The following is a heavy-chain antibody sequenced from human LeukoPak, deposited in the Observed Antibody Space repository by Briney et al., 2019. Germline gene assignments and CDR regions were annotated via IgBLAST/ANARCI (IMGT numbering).Heavy chain of an antibody. CDR2: IYYSGST. Sequence: SETLSLTCTVSGGSISSGGYYWSWIRQHPGKGLEWIGYIYYSGSTYYNPSLKSRVTISVDTSKSQFSLKLSSVTAADTAVYYCANAPTVTNWYFDLWGRGTLVTVSS. CDR3: ANAPTVTNWYFDL. CDR1: GGSISSGGYY. J-gene: IGHJ2*01. D-gene: IGHD4-17*01. V-gene: IGHV4-31*03.